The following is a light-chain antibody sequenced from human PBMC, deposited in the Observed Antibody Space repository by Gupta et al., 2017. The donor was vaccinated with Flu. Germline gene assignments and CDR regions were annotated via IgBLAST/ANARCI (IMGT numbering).Light chain of an antibody. CDR1: QSVSSSY. CDR3: QQYGSSPPIT. CDR2: GAS. V-gene: IGKV3-20*01. Sequence: GERATLSCRASQSVSSSYLAWYQQKPGQAPRLLIYGASSRATGVPDRFSGSGSGTDFTLTISRLEPEDFAVYYCQQYGSSPPITFGQGTRLEIK. J-gene: IGKJ5*01.